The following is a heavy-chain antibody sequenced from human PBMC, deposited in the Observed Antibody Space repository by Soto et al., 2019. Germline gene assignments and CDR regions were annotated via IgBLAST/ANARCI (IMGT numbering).Heavy chain of an antibody. J-gene: IGHJ5*02. D-gene: IGHD2-2*01. CDR1: GGSISSYD. V-gene: IGHV4-59*01. Sequence: PSETLSLTCTVSGGSISSYDWSWIRQPPGKGLEWIGYVYYSGSTNYNPSLKSRVTISVDTSKNQFSLKLSSVTAADTAVYYCARAEPAAMFFWFDPWGQGTPVTAPQ. CDR3: ARAEPAAMFFWFDP. CDR2: VYYSGST.